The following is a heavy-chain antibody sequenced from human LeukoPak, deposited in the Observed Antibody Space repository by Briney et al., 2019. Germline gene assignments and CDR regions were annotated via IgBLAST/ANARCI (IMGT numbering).Heavy chain of an antibody. D-gene: IGHD2-15*01. CDR3: ARDLDCSGGSCYLGQT. CDR1: GYTFTSYY. V-gene: IGHV1-46*01. CDR2: INPSGGST. J-gene: IGHJ5*02. Sequence: ASVKVSCKASGYTFTSYYMHWVRQAPGQGLEWMGIINPSGGSTSYAQKFQGRVTMTRDTSTSTVYMELSSLRSEDAAVYYCARDLDCSGGSCYLGQTWGQGTLVTVSS.